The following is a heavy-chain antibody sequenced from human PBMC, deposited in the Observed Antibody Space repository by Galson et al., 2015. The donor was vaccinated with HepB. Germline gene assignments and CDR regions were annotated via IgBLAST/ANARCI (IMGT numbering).Heavy chain of an antibody. J-gene: IGHJ3*02. CDR2: ISGSGGST. V-gene: IGHV3-23*01. Sequence: SLRLSCAASGFTFSSYAMSWVRQAPGKGLEWVSAISGSGGSTYYADSVKGRYTISRDNSKNTLYLQMNSLRAEDTAVYYCAKDHRGPDAFDIWGQGTMVTVSS. CDR1: GFTFSSYA. CDR3: AKDHRGPDAFDI.